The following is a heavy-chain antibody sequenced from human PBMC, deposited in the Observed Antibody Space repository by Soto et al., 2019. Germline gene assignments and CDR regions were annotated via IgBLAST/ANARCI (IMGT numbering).Heavy chain of an antibody. V-gene: IGHV1-3*04. CDR2: INTGNGIT. Sequence: ASVTVSCKSSGYTFSRYGIHWLRQAPGQRLEGMGWINTGNGITKYSQNFQGRASITSDTPATTVYMELSSLSSEDTDVYHCARGGILYYLLDVWGQGTMVTVSS. D-gene: IGHD2-15*01. J-gene: IGHJ6*02. CDR3: ARGGILYYLLDV. CDR1: GYTFSRYG.